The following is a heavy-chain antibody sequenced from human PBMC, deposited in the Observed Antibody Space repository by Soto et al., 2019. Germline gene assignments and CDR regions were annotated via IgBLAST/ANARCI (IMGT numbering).Heavy chain of an antibody. Sequence: RASVKVSCKASGYTFTSYYMHWVRQAPGQGLEWMGIINPSGGSTSYAQKFQGRVTMTRDTSTSTVYMELSSLRSEDTAVYYCARGVAAAGVYYYGMDVWGQGTTVTVSS. V-gene: IGHV1-46*01. CDR3: ARGVAAAGVYYYGMDV. CDR1: GYTFTSYY. D-gene: IGHD6-13*01. J-gene: IGHJ6*02. CDR2: INPSGGST.